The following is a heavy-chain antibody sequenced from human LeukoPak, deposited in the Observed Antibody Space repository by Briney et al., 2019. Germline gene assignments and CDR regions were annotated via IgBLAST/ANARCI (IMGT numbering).Heavy chain of an antibody. V-gene: IGHV1-69*06. CDR2: IIPIFGTA. CDR3: ARSVPGLIQGLSTEDIVVVPAAIYYFDY. CDR1: VGTFSSYA. J-gene: IGHJ4*02. D-gene: IGHD2-2*01. Sequence: SVKVSFKASVGTFSSYAISWVRQAPGQGLEWMGGIIPIFGTANYAHKFQGRVTITADKSTSTAYMELSSLRFEDTAVYYCARSVPGLIQGLSTEDIVVVPAAIYYFDYWGQGTLVTVSS.